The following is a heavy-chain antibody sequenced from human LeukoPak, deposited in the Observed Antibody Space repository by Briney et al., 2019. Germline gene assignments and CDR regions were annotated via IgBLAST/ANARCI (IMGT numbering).Heavy chain of an antibody. V-gene: IGHV1-8*01. CDR2: MNPNSGNT. J-gene: IGHJ5*02. Sequence: ASVKVSCKASGYTFTSYGINWVRQATGQGLEWMGWMNPNSGNTGYAQKFQGRVTMTRDTSISTAYMELSSLRSEDTAVYYCARGRPSSSWIQNWFDPWGQGTLVTVSS. CDR3: ARGRPSSSWIQNWFDP. D-gene: IGHD6-13*01. CDR1: GYTFTSYG.